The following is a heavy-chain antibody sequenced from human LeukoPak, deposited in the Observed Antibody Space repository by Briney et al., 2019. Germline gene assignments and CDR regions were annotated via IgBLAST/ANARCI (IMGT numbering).Heavy chain of an antibody. CDR3: ARVGAYYDILTGYYRGWFDP. CDR1: GGSISSSNW. J-gene: IGHJ5*02. D-gene: IGHD3-9*01. Sequence: SGTLSLTCAVSGGSISSSNWWSWVRQPPGKGLEWIGEIYHSGSTNYNPSLKSRVTILVDKSKNQFSLKLSSVTAADTAVYYCARVGAYYDILTGYYRGWFDPWGQGTLVTVSS. V-gene: IGHV4-4*02. CDR2: IYHSGST.